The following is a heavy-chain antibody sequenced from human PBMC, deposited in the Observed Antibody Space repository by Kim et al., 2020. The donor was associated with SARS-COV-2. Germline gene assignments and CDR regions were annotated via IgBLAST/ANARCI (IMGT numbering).Heavy chain of an antibody. CDR1: GFTFSDYY. D-gene: IGHD3-3*01. CDR2: ISSSSSYI. J-gene: IGHJ4*02. CDR3: ASGGVWGGYYNGAPSPPNY. V-gene: IGHV3-11*03. Sequence: GGSLRLSCAASGFTFSDYYMSWIRQAPGKGLEWVSYISSSSSYINYADSVKGRFTISRDNAKNSLYLQMNSLRAEDTAVYYCASGGVWGGYYNGAPSPPNYWGQGTLVTVSS.